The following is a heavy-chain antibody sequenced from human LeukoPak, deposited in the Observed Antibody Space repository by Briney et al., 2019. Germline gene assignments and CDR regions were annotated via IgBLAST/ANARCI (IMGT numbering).Heavy chain of an antibody. CDR3: ARRYSYGYYFDY. J-gene: IGHJ4*02. D-gene: IGHD5-18*01. Sequence: SETLSLTCTVSGGSISSYYWSWIRQPPGKGLEWIGYIHYSGSTNYNPSLKSRVTISVDTSKNQFSLKLSSVTAADTAVYYCARRYSYGYYFDYWGQGTLVTVSS. CDR1: GGSISSYY. CDR2: IHYSGST. V-gene: IGHV4-59*01.